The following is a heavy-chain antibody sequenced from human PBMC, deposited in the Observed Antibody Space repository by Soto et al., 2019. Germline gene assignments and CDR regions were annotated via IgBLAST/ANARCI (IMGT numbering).Heavy chain of an antibody. V-gene: IGHV4-34*01. D-gene: IGHD4-17*01. Sequence: QVQVQQWGAGLLKPSETLSLTCAVYGGSFSGYYWNWIRQPPGKGLEWIGEINHSGSTNYNPSLKSRVTISVDTSKNQFSLKLSSVTAADTAVYYCARSYGKKNGGLLNYFDLWGRGTLVTVSS. CDR3: ARSYGKKNGGLLNYFDL. CDR1: GGSFSGYY. J-gene: IGHJ2*01. CDR2: INHSGST.